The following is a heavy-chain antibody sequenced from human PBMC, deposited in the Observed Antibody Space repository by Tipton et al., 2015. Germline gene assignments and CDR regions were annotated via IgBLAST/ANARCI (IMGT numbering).Heavy chain of an antibody. V-gene: IGHV4-31*02. D-gene: IGHD3-22*01. J-gene: IGHJ5*02. CDR3: ARGDSGNYYDSTGDYFPNWFDP. Sequence: SWIRQHPGKGLEWIGYVFYSGNTYYSQSLQSRVTISVDTSKNQFSLKLRSMSAADTAVYYCARGDSGNYYDSTGDYFPNWFDPWGQGTLVTVSS. CDR2: VFYSGNT.